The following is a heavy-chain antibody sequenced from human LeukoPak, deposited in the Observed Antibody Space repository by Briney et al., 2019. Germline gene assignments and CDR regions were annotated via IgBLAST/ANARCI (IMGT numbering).Heavy chain of an antibody. V-gene: IGHV3-11*03. D-gene: IGHD3-10*01. Sequence: GGSLRLPCAASGFTFSDYYMSWIRQAPGKGLEWVSYISSSSSYTNYADSVKGRFTISRDNAKNSLYLQMNSLRAEDTAVYYCARCLVRGVIPNWFDPWGQGTLVTVSS. CDR3: ARCLVRGVIPNWFDP. J-gene: IGHJ5*02. CDR2: ISSSSSYT. CDR1: GFTFSDYY.